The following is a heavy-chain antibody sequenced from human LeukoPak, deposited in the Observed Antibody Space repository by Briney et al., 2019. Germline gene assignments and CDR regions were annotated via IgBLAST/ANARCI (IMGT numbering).Heavy chain of an antibody. V-gene: IGHV4-34*01. Sequence: PSETLSLTCAVYGGSFSGYYWSWIRQPPGKGLEWIGEINHSGSTNYNPSLKSRVTISVDTSKNQFSLELSSVTAADTAVYYCARRLPVGTSFWAWGQGTLVTVSS. CDR1: GGSFSGYY. J-gene: IGHJ5*02. D-gene: IGHD3-16*01. CDR2: INHSGST. CDR3: ARRLPVGTSFWA.